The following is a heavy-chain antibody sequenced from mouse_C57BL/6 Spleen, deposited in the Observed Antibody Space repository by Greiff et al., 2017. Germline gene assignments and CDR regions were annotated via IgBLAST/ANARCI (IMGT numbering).Heavy chain of an antibody. J-gene: IGHJ2*01. CDR2: IHPSDSDT. CDR1: GYTFTSYW. Sequence: QVQLQQPGAELVKPGASVKVSCKASGYTFTSYWMHWVKQRPGQGLEWIGRIHPSDSDTNYNQKFKGKATLTVDKSSSTAYIQLSSLTSEDSAVYYCAIGYSNYVYYFDYWGQGTTLTVSS. V-gene: IGHV1-74*01. CDR3: AIGYSNYVYYFDY. D-gene: IGHD2-5*01.